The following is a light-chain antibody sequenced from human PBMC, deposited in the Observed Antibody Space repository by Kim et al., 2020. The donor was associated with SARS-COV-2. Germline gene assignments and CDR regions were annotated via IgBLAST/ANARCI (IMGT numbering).Light chain of an antibody. Sequence: GLSITIACPGTNRDVGSYNLVSWFQHHPGKAPKLLIYEVTKRPSGVSDRFSASKSGNTASLTISGLLAEDEADYYCASYAGSRTLLFGTWTKVTVL. CDR3: ASYAGSRTLL. J-gene: IGLJ1*01. CDR1: NRDVGSYNL. CDR2: EVT. V-gene: IGLV2-23*02.